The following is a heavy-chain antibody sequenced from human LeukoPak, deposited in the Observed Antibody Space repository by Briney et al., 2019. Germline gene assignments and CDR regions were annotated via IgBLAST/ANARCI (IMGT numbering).Heavy chain of an antibody. CDR3: ARLGGSYYTY. CDR2: IKQDGGEK. J-gene: IGHJ4*02. Sequence: GGSLRLSCVASGFAFSRYWMSWVRQAPGKGLEWVANIKQDGGEKYYVDSVKGRFTISRDNAKNSLFLQMNSLRVEDTAVYYCARLGGSYYTYWGQGTLVTVPS. D-gene: IGHD1-26*01. V-gene: IGHV3-7*01. CDR1: GFAFSRYW.